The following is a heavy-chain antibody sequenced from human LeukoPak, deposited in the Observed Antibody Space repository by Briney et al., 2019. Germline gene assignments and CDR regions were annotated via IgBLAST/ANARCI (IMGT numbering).Heavy chain of an antibody. CDR1: GGSISTHY. V-gene: IGHV4-59*11. CDR2: IYHSGST. Sequence: PSETLSLTCTVSGGSISTHYWNWIRQPPGKGLEWIGYIYHSGSTNYNPSLQSRVTISVDTSKNQFSLNLNSVTAADTAVYYCARGGAARLHFQNWGQGTLVTDSS. J-gene: IGHJ1*01. CDR3: ARGGAARLHFQN. D-gene: IGHD6-6*01.